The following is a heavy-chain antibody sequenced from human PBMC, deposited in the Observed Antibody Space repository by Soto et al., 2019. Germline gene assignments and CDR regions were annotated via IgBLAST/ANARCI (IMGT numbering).Heavy chain of an antibody. D-gene: IGHD6-13*01. CDR2: IHYSGATSFFP. CDR1: GGSMRNYF. J-gene: IGHJ4*02. V-gene: IGHV4-59*01. CDR3: AAGEASSRNLAPYYLDF. Sequence: SETLSLTCTVSGGSMRNYFWTWIRQSPGKGLEWIGYIHYSGATSFFPSYSPSLGGRVTISEDTSKNQFSLKLLSVTTADTAVYFCAAGEASSRNLAPYYLDFWGQGTLVTVSS.